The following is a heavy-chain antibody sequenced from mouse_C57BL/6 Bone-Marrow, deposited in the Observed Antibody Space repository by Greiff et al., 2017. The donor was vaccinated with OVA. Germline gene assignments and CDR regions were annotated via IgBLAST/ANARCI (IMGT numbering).Heavy chain of an antibody. J-gene: IGHJ4*01. Sequence: DVHLVESGGGLVKPGGSLKLSCAASGFTFSDYGMHWVRQAPEKGLEWVAYISSGSSTIYYADTVKGRFTISRDNAKNTLFLQMTSLRSEDTAMYYCARDYYSRKGYYAMDYWGQGTSVTVSS. V-gene: IGHV5-17*01. CDR2: ISSGSSTI. CDR1: GFTFSDYG. CDR3: ARDYYSRKGYYAMDY. D-gene: IGHD2-12*01.